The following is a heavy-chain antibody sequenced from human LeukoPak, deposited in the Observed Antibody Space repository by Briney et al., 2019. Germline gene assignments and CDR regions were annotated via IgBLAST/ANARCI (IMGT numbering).Heavy chain of an antibody. CDR2: INPSSGRA. CDR3: ARDWAHGSFDY. Sequence: ASVKVSCKASGYTFSGYSMHWVRQAPGQGPEWMGMINPSSGRATYAQKFQGSVTMTRDTSTTTLYMELSRLRSEDTAVYYCARDWAHGSFDYWGQGTPVIVSS. CDR1: GYTFSGYS. D-gene: IGHD3-10*01. J-gene: IGHJ4*02. V-gene: IGHV1-46*01.